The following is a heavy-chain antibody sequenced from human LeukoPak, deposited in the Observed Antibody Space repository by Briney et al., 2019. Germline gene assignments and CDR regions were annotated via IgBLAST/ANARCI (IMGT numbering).Heavy chain of an antibody. J-gene: IGHJ3*02. CDR1: GFTFSSYW. CDR2: IKPDGSEK. D-gene: IGHD5-24*01. Sequence: GGSLRLSCAASGFTFSSYWMSWVRQAPGKGLQWVANIKPDGSEKYYVDSVKGRLTISRDNAKNSLYLQINSPRAEDTAVYYCARVQFPSFDIWGQGTVVIVSS. V-gene: IGHV3-7*01. CDR3: ARVQFPSFDI.